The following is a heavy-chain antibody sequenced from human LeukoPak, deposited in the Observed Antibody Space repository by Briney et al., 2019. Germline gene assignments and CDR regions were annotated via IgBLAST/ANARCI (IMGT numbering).Heavy chain of an antibody. D-gene: IGHD1-26*01. J-gene: IGHJ4*02. V-gene: IGHV1-18*01. CDR3: ARAVSWELLNLDH. CDR2: ISAYNGDT. CDR1: GYTFTNYV. Sequence: GASVKVSCKASGYTFTNYVMTWVRQAPGQGLEWMGWISAYNGDTNYAQKLQDRVTMTTDTSTSTAYMELRSLRSGDTAVYFCARAVSWELLNLDHWGQGTLVTVSS.